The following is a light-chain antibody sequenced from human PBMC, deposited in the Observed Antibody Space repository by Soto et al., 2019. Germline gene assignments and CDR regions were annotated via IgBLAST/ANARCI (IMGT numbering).Light chain of an antibody. CDR1: QRLSDY. CDR3: QQSYDVRLS. V-gene: IGKV1-39*01. J-gene: IGKJ4*01. Sequence: DIQMTQSPSSLSADVGDRGTITCRASQRLSDYLNWYQQKPGKAPNLLIHGASTLQSGVPSRFSGGGSGTEFTLTISSLQPEDFATYYCQQSYDVRLSFGGGTKV. CDR2: GAS.